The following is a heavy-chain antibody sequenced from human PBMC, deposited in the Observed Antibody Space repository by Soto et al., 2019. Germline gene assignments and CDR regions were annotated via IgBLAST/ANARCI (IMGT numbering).Heavy chain of an antibody. Sequence: GGSLRLSCAASGFTFINFRMNWIRQAPGKGLEWVSHIDGSGTAMSYVDSVKGRFTSSRDNAKTSLYLEMTSLRDEDTAVYYCARQLYTAVTPQDYWGRGTLVTVSS. CDR3: ARQLYTAVTPQDY. CDR2: IDGSGTAM. D-gene: IGHD4-17*01. J-gene: IGHJ4*02. V-gene: IGHV3-48*02. CDR1: GFTFINFR.